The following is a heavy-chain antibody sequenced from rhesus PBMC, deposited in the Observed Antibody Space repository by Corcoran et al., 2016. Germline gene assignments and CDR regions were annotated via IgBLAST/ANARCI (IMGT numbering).Heavy chain of an antibody. CDR1: GGSVSDNYS. V-gene: IGHV4-106*01. CDR2: IYGGSGGT. CDR3: VWSSSLSDR. D-gene: IGHD6-13*01. Sequence: QVQLQESGPGLVKPSEPLSLTCAVSGGSVSDNYSWTSVRPSPGKGLQWLGNIYGGSGGTNDNPSLNNRVTISIDTSKNQFSLKLRSVTAADTAVYYCVWSSSLSDRWAQGVLVTVSS. J-gene: IGHJ1*01.